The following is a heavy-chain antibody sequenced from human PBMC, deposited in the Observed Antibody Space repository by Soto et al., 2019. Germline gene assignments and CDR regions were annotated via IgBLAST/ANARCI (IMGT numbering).Heavy chain of an antibody. V-gene: IGHV3-23*01. CDR2: ISGRGGST. Sequence: GGSLRLSCAASGFTFSSYAMSWVRQAPGKGLEWVSAISGRGGSTYYADSVKGRFTISRDNSKNTLYLQMNSLRAEDTAVYYCATPLSGSYRNWFDPWGQGTLVTVSS. J-gene: IGHJ5*02. CDR1: GFTFSSYA. CDR3: ATPLSGSYRNWFDP. D-gene: IGHD1-26*01.